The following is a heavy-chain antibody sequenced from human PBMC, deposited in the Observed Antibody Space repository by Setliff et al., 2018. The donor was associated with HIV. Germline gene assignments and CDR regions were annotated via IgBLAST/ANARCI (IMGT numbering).Heavy chain of an antibody. J-gene: IGHJ6*04. CDR3: ARGGRWWGPNNPSPHFYLMDL. V-gene: IGHV1-69*10. Sequence: ASVKVSCKASGGIGTYAISWVRQAPGQGLEWMGGSIPNYSVETQKFRDRVSIYVDQSRRTAYMELRNLRFDDTALYFCARGGRWWGPNNPSPHFYLMDLWGSGTSVTVSS. CDR2: SIPNYSVE. D-gene: IGHD2-15*01. CDR1: GGIGTYA.